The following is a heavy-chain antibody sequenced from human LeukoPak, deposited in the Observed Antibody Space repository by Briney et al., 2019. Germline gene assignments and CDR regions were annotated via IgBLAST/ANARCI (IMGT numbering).Heavy chain of an antibody. CDR3: ARINYDSSGYLIDFDL. CDR1: GFTFISYW. CDR2: IKQDGSEK. Sequence: GGSLRLSCAASGFTFISYWTSWVRQAPGKGLEWVANIKQDGSEKYYVDSVKGRFTISRDNAKNSLYLQMNSLRAEDTAVYYCARINYDSSGYLIDFDLCSRGTLVTVSS. D-gene: IGHD3-22*01. V-gene: IGHV3-7*01. J-gene: IGHJ2*01.